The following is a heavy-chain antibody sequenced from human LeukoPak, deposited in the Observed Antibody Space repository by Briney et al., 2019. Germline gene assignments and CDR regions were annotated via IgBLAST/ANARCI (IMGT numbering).Heavy chain of an antibody. CDR2: ITTTGATT. V-gene: IGHV3-23*01. D-gene: IGHD3-22*01. J-gene: IGHJ4*02. CDR3: TIMHGYYDGSGYWVQ. Sequence: GGSLRLSCAASGFTFGSYGMSWVRQAPGKGLEWVAFITTTGATTSYAGSVKGWFTISRDNARDTLYMQMNSLRDEDTALYYCTIMHGYYDGSGYWVQWGQGTLVTVSS. CDR1: GFTFGSYG.